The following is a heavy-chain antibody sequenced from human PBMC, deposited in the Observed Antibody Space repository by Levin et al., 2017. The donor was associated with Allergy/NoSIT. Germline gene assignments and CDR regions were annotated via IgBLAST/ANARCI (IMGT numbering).Heavy chain of an antibody. J-gene: IGHJ4*02. V-gene: IGHV3-7*02. Sequence: QPGGSLRLSCVASGFTFKNFWMNWVRQAPGKGLEWVANIKEDGSQRYYVDSVKGRFTISRDNAKNSLYLEMNSLRPEDTAVYYCAGGWIWGQGNLVTVSS. CDR2: IKEDGSQR. D-gene: IGHD5-12*01. CDR1: GFTFKNFW. CDR3: AGGWI.